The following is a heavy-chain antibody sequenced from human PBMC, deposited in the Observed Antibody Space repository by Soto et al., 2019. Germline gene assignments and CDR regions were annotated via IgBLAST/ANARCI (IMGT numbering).Heavy chain of an antibody. Sequence: GSLRLSCAASGFTVSSNYMSWVRQAPGKGLEWVSVIYSGGSTYYADSVKGRFTISRDNSKNTLYLQMNSLRAEDTAVYYCARLDKDYYYYGMDVWGQGTTVTVSS. J-gene: IGHJ6*02. CDR1: GFTVSSNY. CDR3: ARLDKDYYYYGMDV. D-gene: IGHD2-2*03. CDR2: IYSGGST. V-gene: IGHV3-53*01.